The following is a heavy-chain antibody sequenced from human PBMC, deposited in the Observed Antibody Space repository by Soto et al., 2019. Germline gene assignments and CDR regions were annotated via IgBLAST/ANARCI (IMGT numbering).Heavy chain of an antibody. D-gene: IGHD3-16*01. CDR2: IYYSGST. CDR3: ARHNGPLYVGYYYDMDV. CDR1: GGSISSYY. V-gene: IGHV4-59*08. J-gene: IGHJ6*02. Sequence: PSETLSLTCTVSGGSISSYYWSWIRQPPGKGLEWIGYIYYSGSTNYNPSLKSRVTISVDTPKNQFSLKLSSVTAADTAVYYCARHNGPLYVGYYYDMDVWGQGTTVTVS.